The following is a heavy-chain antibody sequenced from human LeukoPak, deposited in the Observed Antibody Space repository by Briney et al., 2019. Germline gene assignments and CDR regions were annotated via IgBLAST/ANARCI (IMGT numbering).Heavy chain of an antibody. J-gene: IGHJ3*02. V-gene: IGHV3-33*01. D-gene: IGHD2-15*01. CDR2: IWYDGSNK. Sequence: PGRSLRLSCAASGFTFSSYGMHWVRQAPGKGLEWVAVIWYDGSNKYYADSVKGRFTISRDNSKNTLYLQMNSLRAEDTAVYYCAILTLFGSAFDIWSQGTMVTVSS. CDR3: AILTLFGSAFDI. CDR1: GFTFSSYG.